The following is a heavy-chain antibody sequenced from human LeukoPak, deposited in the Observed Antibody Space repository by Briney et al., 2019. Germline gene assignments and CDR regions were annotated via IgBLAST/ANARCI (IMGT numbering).Heavy chain of an antibody. J-gene: IGHJ6*02. D-gene: IGHD6-19*01. CDR1: GYTFSSHW. CDR3: ARFEAVAARSHYYGLDV. CDR2: IYPDDSET. V-gene: IGHV5-51*01. Sequence: GESLKISCKGSGYTFSSHWVAWVRQRPGKGLEWMGIIYPDDSETIYNPSFQGQVIISVDKSISTAFLQWSNLRPSDTGMYLCARFEAVAARSHYYGLDVWGQGTTVTVSS.